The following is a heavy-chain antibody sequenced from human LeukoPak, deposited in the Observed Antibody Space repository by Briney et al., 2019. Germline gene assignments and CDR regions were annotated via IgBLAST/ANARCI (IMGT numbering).Heavy chain of an antibody. V-gene: IGHV5-51*01. D-gene: IGHD4-17*01. Sequence: GESLKISCKASGYSFATDWIGWVRPLPGKGLEWMGVIYPGDSDTRYSPSFQGQVTISADMSITTAYLQWSSLKASDTAMYYCARSSDYVFDYWGQGTLVTVSS. CDR1: GYSFATDW. CDR2: IYPGDSDT. J-gene: IGHJ4*02. CDR3: ARSSDYVFDY.